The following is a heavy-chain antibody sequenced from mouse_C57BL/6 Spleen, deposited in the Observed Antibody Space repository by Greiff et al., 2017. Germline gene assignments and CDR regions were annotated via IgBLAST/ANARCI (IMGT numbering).Heavy chain of an antibody. Sequence: QVQLKQPGAELVKPGASVKVSCKASGYTFTSYWMHWVKQRPGQGLEWIGRIHPSDSDTNYNQKFKGKATLTVDKSSSTAYMQLSSLTSEDSAVYYCARSITTVVASGGAMDYWGQGTSVTVSS. CDR3: ARSITTVVASGGAMDY. CDR2: IHPSDSDT. J-gene: IGHJ4*01. V-gene: IGHV1-74*01. D-gene: IGHD1-1*01. CDR1: GYTFTSYW.